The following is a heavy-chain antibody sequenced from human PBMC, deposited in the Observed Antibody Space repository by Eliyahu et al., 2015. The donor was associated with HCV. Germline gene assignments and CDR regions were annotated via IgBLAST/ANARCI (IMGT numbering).Heavy chain of an antibody. D-gene: IGHD1-26*01. CDR2: IXGDGSST. Sequence: EVQLVESGGGLVQPGGSLRLSCAASGFTFSSYWMHWVRQAPGKGLVWVSRIXGDGSSTRNADSVKGRFTISRDNAKNTLYLQMNSLRAEDTAVYYCARGEASAGDTWGQGTMVTVSS. V-gene: IGHV3-74*01. CDR1: GFTFSSYW. J-gene: IGHJ3*02. CDR3: ARGEASAGDT.